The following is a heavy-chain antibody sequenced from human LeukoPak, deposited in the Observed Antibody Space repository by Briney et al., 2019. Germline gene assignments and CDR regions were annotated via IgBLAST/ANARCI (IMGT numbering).Heavy chain of an antibody. CDR3: AKSRSRGGATVTTVTPPFDY. V-gene: IGHV3-23*01. D-gene: IGHD4-11*01. Sequence: GSLRLSCAASGFSFDLYAMNWVRQAPGKGLEWVSAISGSGDNTYYADSVKGRFTISRDNSQNTLFLQMNSLRAEDTAVYYCAKSRSRGGATVTTVTPPFDYWGQGTLVTVSS. CDR2: ISGSGDNT. CDR1: GFSFDLYA. J-gene: IGHJ4*02.